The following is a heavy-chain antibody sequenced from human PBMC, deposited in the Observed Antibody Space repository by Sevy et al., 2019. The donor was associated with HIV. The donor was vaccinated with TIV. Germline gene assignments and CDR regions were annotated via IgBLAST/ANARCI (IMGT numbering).Heavy chain of an antibody. V-gene: IGHV3-23*01. CDR2: FSFGCGET. CDR1: GFTFSKYS. CDR3: AGEGCTKPLDY. J-gene: IGHJ4*02. Sequence: GSLRLSCAASGFTFSKYSMSWVRQPPGKGLEWVSTFSFGCGETNYADSVKGRFTISRDNSKSSEYLQMNNLRPEDTAVYYCAGEGCTKPLDYWGQGTLVTVSS. D-gene: IGHD2-8*01.